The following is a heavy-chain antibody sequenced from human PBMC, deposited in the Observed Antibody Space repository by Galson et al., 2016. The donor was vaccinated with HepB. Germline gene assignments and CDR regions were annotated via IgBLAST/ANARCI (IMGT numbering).Heavy chain of an antibody. CDR3: VKDRVRDGHPNFDY. CDR1: GYTFSNFF. V-gene: IGHV1-3*01. J-gene: IGHJ4*02. D-gene: IGHD5-24*01. Sequence: SVKVSCKASGYTFSNFFLHWVRQAPGQRLEWMGWINAANGNTMYSQKFQGRVTITRDTFASIAYMELSSLRAEDTAVYYCVKDRVRDGHPNFDYWGQGTLVTVSS. CDR2: INAANGNT.